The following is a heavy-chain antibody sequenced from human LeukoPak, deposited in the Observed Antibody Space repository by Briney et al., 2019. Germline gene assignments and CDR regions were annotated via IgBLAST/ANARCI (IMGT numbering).Heavy chain of an antibody. Sequence: GGSLRLSCAASGFTFSSYSMNWVRQAPGKGLEWVSYISSSSSSTIYYADSVKGRFTISRDNAKNSLYLQMNSLRAEDTAVYYCAGVLVTRLHSGSYYGASDAFDIWGQGTMVAVSS. D-gene: IGHD1-26*01. J-gene: IGHJ3*02. V-gene: IGHV3-48*04. CDR3: AGVLVTRLHSGSYYGASDAFDI. CDR2: ISSSSSSTI. CDR1: GFTFSSYS.